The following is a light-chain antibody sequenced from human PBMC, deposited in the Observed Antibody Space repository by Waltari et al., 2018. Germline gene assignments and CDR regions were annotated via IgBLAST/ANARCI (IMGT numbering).Light chain of an antibody. CDR2: VNSDGSH. J-gene: IGLJ3*02. CDR3: ETGGHGTWV. CDR1: SGHSSNI. V-gene: IGLV4-69*01. Sequence: SASLGASVKLTCTLSSGHSSNIIAWLQQRPERGPRYLMKVNSDGSHSKGDDIPDRFSGSSSGAERYLTISSLQSEDEADYYCETGGHGTWVFGGGTKLTVL.